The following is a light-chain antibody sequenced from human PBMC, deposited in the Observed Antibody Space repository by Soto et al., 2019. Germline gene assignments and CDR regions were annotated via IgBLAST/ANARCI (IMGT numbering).Light chain of an antibody. Sequence: TVLAQSRGTLSRSGGERATRWCRASQIVSNNYLAWYQQKPGQAPRLLIYGASNRATGIPDRFSGSGSGTEFTLTISRLEPEAFAVYYCQQYGSSGTFGQGTRLEI. CDR3: QQYGSSGT. CDR1: QIVSNNY. V-gene: IGKV3-20*01. CDR2: GAS. J-gene: IGKJ5*01.